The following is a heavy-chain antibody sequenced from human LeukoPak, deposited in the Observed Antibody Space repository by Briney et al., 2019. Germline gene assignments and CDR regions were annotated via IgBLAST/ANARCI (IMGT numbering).Heavy chain of an antibody. CDR3: ARDFAAAGIFDY. CDR1: GGSISSYY. D-gene: IGHD6-13*01. CDR2: IYTSGST. J-gene: IGHJ4*02. Sequence: SETLSLTCTVSGGSISSYYWSWIRQPAGKGLEWIGRIYTSGSTNYNPSLKSRVTMSVDTSKNQFSLRLSSVTAADTAVYYCARDFAAAGIFDYWGQGTLVTASS. V-gene: IGHV4-4*07.